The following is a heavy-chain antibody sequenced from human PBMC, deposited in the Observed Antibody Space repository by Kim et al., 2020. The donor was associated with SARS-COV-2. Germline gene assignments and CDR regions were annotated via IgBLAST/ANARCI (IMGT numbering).Heavy chain of an antibody. CDR1: GGSISSSSYY. CDR3: ARDARMLEENY. CDR2: IYYSGST. J-gene: IGHJ4*02. Sequence: SETLSLTCTVSGGSISSSSYYWGWIRQPPGKGLEWIGSIYYSGSTYYNPSLKSRVTISVDTSKNQFSLKLSSVTAADTAVYYCARDARMLEENYWGQGTLVTVSS. V-gene: IGHV4-39*07. D-gene: IGHD3-10*02.